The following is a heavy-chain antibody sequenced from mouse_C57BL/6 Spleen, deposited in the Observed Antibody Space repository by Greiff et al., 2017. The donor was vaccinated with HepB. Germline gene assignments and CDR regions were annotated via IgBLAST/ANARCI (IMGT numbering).Heavy chain of an antibody. CDR2: IDPSDSYT. CDR3: ARSPPITTVEAPFDY. Sequence: VQLQQPGAELVRPGTSVKLSCKASGYTFTSYWMHWVKQRPGQGLEWIGVIDPSDSYTNYNQKFKGKATLTVDTSSSTTYMQLSSLTSEDSAVYYCARSPPITTVEAPFDYWGQGTTLTVSS. V-gene: IGHV1-59*01. D-gene: IGHD1-1*01. CDR1: GYTFTSYW. J-gene: IGHJ2*01.